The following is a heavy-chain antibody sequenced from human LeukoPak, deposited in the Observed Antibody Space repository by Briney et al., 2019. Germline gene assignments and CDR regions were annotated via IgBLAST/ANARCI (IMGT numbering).Heavy chain of an antibody. CDR2: VHLDGRT. D-gene: IGHD3-3*01. Sequence: SGTLSLTCGVSGGSVINTNWWTWVRQPPGKGLEWIGQVHLDGRTNYNPSLESRLTMSVDVSENQVSLKLTSVTAADTAVYYCAREGGFYRPLDYSGQGTLVTVSS. J-gene: IGHJ4*02. V-gene: IGHV4-4*02. CDR3: AREGGFYRPLDY. CDR1: GGSVINTNW.